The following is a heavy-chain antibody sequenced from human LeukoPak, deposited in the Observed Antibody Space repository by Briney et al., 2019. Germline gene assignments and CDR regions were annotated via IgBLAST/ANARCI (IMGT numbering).Heavy chain of an antibody. V-gene: IGHV1-69*13. CDR1: GGTFSSYA. CDR3: AKGSSSSRPYYFDY. CDR2: IIPIFGTA. Sequence: VASVKVSCKASGGTFSSYAISWVRQAPGQGLEWMGGIIPIFGTANYAQKFQGRVTITADESTSTAYMELSSLRSEDTAVYYCAKGSSSSRPYYFDYWGQGTLVTVSS. J-gene: IGHJ4*02. D-gene: IGHD6-6*01.